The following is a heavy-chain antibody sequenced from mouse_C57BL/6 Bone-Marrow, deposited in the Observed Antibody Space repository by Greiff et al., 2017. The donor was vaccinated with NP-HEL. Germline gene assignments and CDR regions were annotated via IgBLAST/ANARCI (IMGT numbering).Heavy chain of an antibody. V-gene: IGHV1-53*01. CDR2: INPSNGGT. D-gene: IGHD2-4*01. CDR3: ARPGYDYAGYFDY. CDR1: GYTFTSYW. J-gene: IGHJ2*01. Sequence: QVQLQQSGTELVKPGASVKLSCKASGYTFTSYWMHWVKQRPGQGLEWIGNINPSNGGTNYNEKFKSKATLTVDKSSSTAYMQLSSLTSEDSAVYYCARPGYDYAGYFDYWGQGTTLTVSS.